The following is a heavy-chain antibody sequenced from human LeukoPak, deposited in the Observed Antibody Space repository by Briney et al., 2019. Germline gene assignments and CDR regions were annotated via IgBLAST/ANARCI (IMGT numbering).Heavy chain of an antibody. CDR1: GFTFNNYD. J-gene: IGHJ4*02. D-gene: IGHD3-16*01. CDR3: VGDFDY. CDR2: IRYDGSNE. Sequence: PGGSLRLSCAASGFTFNNYDMHWVRQGPGMGLEWVAFIRYDGSNECYADSVKGRFTISRDNSKSTLYLQMNSLRAEDTAVYYCVGDFDYWGQGTLVTVSS. V-gene: IGHV3-30*02.